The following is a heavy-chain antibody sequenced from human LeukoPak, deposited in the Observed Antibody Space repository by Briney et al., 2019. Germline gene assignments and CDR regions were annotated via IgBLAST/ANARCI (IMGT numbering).Heavy chain of an antibody. D-gene: IGHD2-15*01. V-gene: IGHV4-39*07. J-gene: IGHJ4*02. CDR1: GGSISTTTYY. CDR2: IYYSGST. CDR3: ARDSHCSGGSCYGGVPDY. Sequence: SETLSLTCIVSGGSISTTTYYWGWIRQPPGKGLEWIGSIYYSGSTYYNPSLKSRVTISVDTSKNQFSLKLSSVTAADTAVYYCARDSHCSGGSCYGGVPDYWGQGTLVTVSS.